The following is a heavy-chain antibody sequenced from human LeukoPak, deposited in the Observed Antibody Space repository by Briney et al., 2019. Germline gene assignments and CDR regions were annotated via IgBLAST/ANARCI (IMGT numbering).Heavy chain of an antibody. D-gene: IGHD5-12*01. CDR1: GYTFTGYY. J-gene: IGHJ4*02. Sequence: ASVKVSCKASGYTFTGYYMHWVRQAPGQGLEWMGWINPNSGGTNYAQKFQGRVTMTRDTSISTAYMELSRLRSDDTAVYYCARSDLATITAGPFEYWGQGTLVAVSS. CDR3: ARSDLATITAGPFEY. V-gene: IGHV1-2*02. CDR2: INPNSGGT.